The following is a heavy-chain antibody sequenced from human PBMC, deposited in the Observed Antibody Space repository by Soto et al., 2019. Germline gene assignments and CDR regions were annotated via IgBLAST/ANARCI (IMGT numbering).Heavy chain of an antibody. Sequence: ASVKVSCKASGSTFSDYYIHWVRQAPGQGLEWMGWNKTTSGGTIHAQRFQARATITIDTSISTAFMELSRLTFDDSAVYCCATDLKVLAAGFDSWGQGTQVTVSS. CDR2: NKTTSGGT. D-gene: IGHD6-13*01. J-gene: IGHJ4*02. CDR3: ATDLKVLAAGFDS. V-gene: IGHV1-2*02. CDR1: GSTFSDYY.